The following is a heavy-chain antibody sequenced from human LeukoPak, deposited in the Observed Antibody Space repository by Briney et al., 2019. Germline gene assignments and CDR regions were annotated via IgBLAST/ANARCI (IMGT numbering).Heavy chain of an antibody. V-gene: IGHV3-23*01. D-gene: IGHD2-21*02. CDR1: EFTFSSYA. CDR3: AKGRGADCSGDCNSRILDY. Sequence: GGSLRLSCAASEFTFSSYAMSWVRQAPGKGLEWVSAISGNGESTDYADSVRGRFTISRDNSKNTVYLQMNSLRAEDAAVYYCAKGRGADCSGDCNSRILDYWRQGTLVTVSS. J-gene: IGHJ4*02. CDR2: ISGNGEST.